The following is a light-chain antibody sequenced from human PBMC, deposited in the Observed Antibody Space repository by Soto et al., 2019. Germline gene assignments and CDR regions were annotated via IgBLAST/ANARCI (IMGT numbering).Light chain of an antibody. J-gene: IGKJ1*01. CDR2: AAS. CDR3: QQSYRTPT. Sequence: DIQMTQSPSSLSASVGDRVTITCRASQSISSYLNWYQQKPGKAPKLLIYAASSLQSGVPSRFSGSRSGTDFTLTISSLQPEDFATYYCQQSYRTPTFGQGTKVEIK. CDR1: QSISSY. V-gene: IGKV1-39*01.